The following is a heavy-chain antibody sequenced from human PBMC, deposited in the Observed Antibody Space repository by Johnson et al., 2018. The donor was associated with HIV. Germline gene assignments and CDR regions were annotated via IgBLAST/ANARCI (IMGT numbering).Heavy chain of an antibody. Sequence: QVQLVESGGGLVQPGGSLRLSCAASGFTFSDYYMSWIRQAPGKGLEWVSYISSSGSTIYYADSVKGRFTISRDNVKNSLYLQLNSLRAEDTAVYYCARDFVAFGECTAFDVWGQGTMVTVSS. CDR2: ISSSGSTI. J-gene: IGHJ3*01. V-gene: IGHV3-11*04. CDR3: ARDFVAFGECTAFDV. D-gene: IGHD3-10*01. CDR1: GFTFSDYY.